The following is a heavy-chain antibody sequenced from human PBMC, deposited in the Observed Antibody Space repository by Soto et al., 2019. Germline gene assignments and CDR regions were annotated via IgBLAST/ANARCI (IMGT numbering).Heavy chain of an antibody. J-gene: IGHJ4*02. CDR2: ISYDGSNK. CDR3: AKGPLLWFGEPLDY. CDR1: GFTFSSYG. V-gene: IGHV3-30*18. Sequence: GGSLRLSCAASGFTFSSYGMHWVRQAPGKGLEWVAVISYDGSNKYYADSVKGRFTISRDNSKNTLYLQMNSLRAEDTAVYYCAKGPLLWFGEPLDYWGQGTLVTVSS. D-gene: IGHD3-10*01.